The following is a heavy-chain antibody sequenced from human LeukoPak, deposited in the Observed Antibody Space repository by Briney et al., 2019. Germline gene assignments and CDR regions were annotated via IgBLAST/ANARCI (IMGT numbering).Heavy chain of an antibody. Sequence: ASVKVSCKASGYTFTGYYMHWVRQAPGQGLEWMGWINPNSGGTNYAQKFQGRVTMTRDTSISTAYMELSRLRSDDTAVYYCARASGYLYYYYYYMDVWDKGTTVTVSS. CDR2: INPNSGGT. CDR1: GYTFTGYY. J-gene: IGHJ6*03. V-gene: IGHV1-2*02. D-gene: IGHD3-22*01. CDR3: ARASGYLYYYYYYMDV.